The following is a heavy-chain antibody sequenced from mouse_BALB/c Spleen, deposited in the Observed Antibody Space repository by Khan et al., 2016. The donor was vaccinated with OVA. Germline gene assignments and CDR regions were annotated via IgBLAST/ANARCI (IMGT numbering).Heavy chain of an antibody. Sequence: QIQLVQSGPELKKPGETVKISCKASGYTFTNYGMNWVKQAPGKGLKWMGWINTYTGEPTYTDDFKGRFAFSLETSASTAYLPINNLKNEDMASDYSAMEAGDWYFDVWGPGTTVTVSS. V-gene: IGHV9-1*02. J-gene: IGHJ1*01. CDR2: INTYTGEP. CDR1: GYTFTNYG. CDR3: AMEAGDWYFDV.